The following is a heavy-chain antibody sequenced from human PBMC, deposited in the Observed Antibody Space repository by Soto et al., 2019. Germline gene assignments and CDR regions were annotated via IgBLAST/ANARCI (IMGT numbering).Heavy chain of an antibody. J-gene: IGHJ6*02. V-gene: IGHV1-24*01. CDR1: GYTLTELS. CDR2: FDPEDGET. Sequence: ASVKVSCKVSGYTLTELSMHWVRQAPGKGLEWMGGFDPEDGETIYAQKFQGRVTMTEDTSTDTAYMELSSLRSEDTAMYYCARVGPTIFGVVTEDYGMDVWGQGTTVTVSS. CDR3: ARVGPTIFGVVTEDYGMDV. D-gene: IGHD3-3*01.